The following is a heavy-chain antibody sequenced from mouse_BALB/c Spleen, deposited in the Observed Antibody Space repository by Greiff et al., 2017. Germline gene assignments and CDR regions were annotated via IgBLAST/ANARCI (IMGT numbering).Heavy chain of an antibody. V-gene: IGHV1-80*01. Sequence: VQLQQSGAELVRPGSSVKISCKASGYAFSSYWMNWVKQRPGQGLEWIGQIYPGDGDTNYNGKFKGKATLTADKSSSTAYMQLSSLTSEDSAVYFCARDGSSHDWYFDVWGAGTTVTVSS. CDR2: IYPGDGDT. D-gene: IGHD1-1*01. J-gene: IGHJ1*01. CDR1: GYAFSSYW. CDR3: ARDGSSHDWYFDV.